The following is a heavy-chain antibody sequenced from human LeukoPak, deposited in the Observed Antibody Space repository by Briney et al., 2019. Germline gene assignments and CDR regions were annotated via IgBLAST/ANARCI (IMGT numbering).Heavy chain of an antibody. CDR1: DSNIGTYA. CDR3: AKDRISGQGGAARILDY. V-gene: IGHV3-23*01. CDR2: MSGGGLST. D-gene: IGHD6-6*01. Sequence: GGSLRLSCGAPDSNIGTYAVTWVRQVPGKGLEWVSGMSGGGLSTYYARSVKGGFTISTDTSTNTFYLEMNSLGADDTALYYCAKDRISGQGGAARILDYWGQGILVTVSS. J-gene: IGHJ4*02.